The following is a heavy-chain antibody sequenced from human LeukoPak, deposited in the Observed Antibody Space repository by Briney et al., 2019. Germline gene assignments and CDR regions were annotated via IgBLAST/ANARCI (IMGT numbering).Heavy chain of an antibody. J-gene: IGHJ4*02. Sequence: SETLSLTCTVSGGSISSSRYYWGWIRQPPGKGLEWIGSIYYSGSTYYNPSLKSRVTISLDTSKNQLSLKLSSVTAADTAVFYCARDGSLLWFGELFDFWGQGALVTVSS. V-gene: IGHV4-39*07. D-gene: IGHD3-10*01. CDR2: IYYSGST. CDR3: ARDGSLLWFGELFDF. CDR1: GGSISSSRYY.